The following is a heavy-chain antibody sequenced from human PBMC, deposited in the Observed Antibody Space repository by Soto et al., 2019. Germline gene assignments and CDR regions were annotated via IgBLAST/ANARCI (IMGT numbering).Heavy chain of an antibody. CDR3: ARVRGGGSEYFFDY. CDR1: GYTFTRYN. J-gene: IGHJ4*02. D-gene: IGHD2-15*01. Sequence: ASVKVSCKASGYTFTRYNVHWVRQAPGQGLEWMAIINPSGGTTYYVQKFEGRVTLTTDASTSTVYMELSSLRSDDTAVYYCARVRGGGSEYFFDYWGQGTLVTVSS. CDR2: INPSGGTT. V-gene: IGHV1-46*01.